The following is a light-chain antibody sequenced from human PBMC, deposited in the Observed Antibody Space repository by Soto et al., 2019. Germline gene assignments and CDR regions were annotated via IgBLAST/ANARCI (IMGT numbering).Light chain of an antibody. Sequence: KTFALTLSLPPGARAPLSCLTRQYTTTSLAWYQHRPGQAPRLLIYPASIRAAGIPDRFSASGSGTDFTLTISSLEPEDFAVFYCHQYLSSARTFGQGTKVDI. CDR2: PAS. V-gene: IGKV3-20*01. J-gene: IGKJ1*01. CDR1: QYTTTS. CDR3: HQYLSSART.